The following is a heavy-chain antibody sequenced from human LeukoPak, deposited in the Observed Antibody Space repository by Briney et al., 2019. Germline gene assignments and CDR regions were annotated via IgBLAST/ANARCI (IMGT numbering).Heavy chain of an antibody. J-gene: IGHJ4*02. CDR2: IYYSGST. CDR1: GGSISSYY. Sequence: SETLSLTCTVSGGSISSYYWSWIRQPPGKGLEWIGYIYYSGSTNYNPSLKSRVTISVDTSKNQFSLELSSVTAADAAVYYCARASVGYYFDYWGQGTLVTVSS. V-gene: IGHV4-59*01. D-gene: IGHD1-26*01. CDR3: ARASVGYYFDY.